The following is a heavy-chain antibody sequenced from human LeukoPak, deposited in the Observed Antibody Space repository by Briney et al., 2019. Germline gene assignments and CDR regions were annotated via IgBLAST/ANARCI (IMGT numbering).Heavy chain of an antibody. CDR2: IIPIFGTA. Sequence: ASVKVSCKASGGTFSSYAISWVRQAPGQGLEWMGRIIPIFGTANYAQKFQGRVTITTDESTSTAYMELSSLRSEDTAVYYCARDRTGTTSRRWFDPWGQGTLVTVSS. D-gene: IGHD1-1*01. CDR3: ARDRTGTTSRRWFDP. J-gene: IGHJ5*02. CDR1: GGTFSSYA. V-gene: IGHV1-69*05.